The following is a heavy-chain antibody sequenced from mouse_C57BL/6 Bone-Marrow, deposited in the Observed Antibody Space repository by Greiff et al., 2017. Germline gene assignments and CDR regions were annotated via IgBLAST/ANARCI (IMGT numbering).Heavy chain of an antibody. V-gene: IGHV1-81*01. CDR1: GYTFTSYG. CDR3: ARTVGLRHYAMDY. Sequence: VKLVESGAELARPGASVKLSCKASGYTFTSYGISWVKQRTGQGLEWIGEIYPRSGNTYYNEKFKGKATLTADKSSSTAYMELRSLTSEDSAVYFCARTVGLRHYAMDYWGQGTSVTVSS. J-gene: IGHJ4*01. D-gene: IGHD2-4*01. CDR2: IYPRSGNT.